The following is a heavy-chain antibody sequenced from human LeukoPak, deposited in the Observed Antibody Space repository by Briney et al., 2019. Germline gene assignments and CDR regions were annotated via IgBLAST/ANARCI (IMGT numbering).Heavy chain of an antibody. Sequence: SETLSLTCTVSGGSISSYYWSWIRQPPGKGLEWIGYIYYSGSTNYNPSLKSRVTISVDTSKNQFSLKLSSVTAADTAVYYCARDGLRLGDAFDIWGQGTMVTVSS. D-gene: IGHD5/OR15-5a*01. CDR2: IYYSGST. V-gene: IGHV4-59*01. J-gene: IGHJ3*02. CDR3: ARDGLRLGDAFDI. CDR1: GGSISSYY.